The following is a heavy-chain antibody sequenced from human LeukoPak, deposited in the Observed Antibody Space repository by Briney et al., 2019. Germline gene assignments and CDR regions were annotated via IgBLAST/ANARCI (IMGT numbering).Heavy chain of an antibody. V-gene: IGHV4-34*01. CDR2: INHSGST. CDR1: GGSFSGYY. CDR3: ARMGKLGYCSSTSCYRLKFTFDY. Sequence: ASETLSLTCAVYGGSFSGYYWSWIRQPPGEGLEWIGEINHSGSTNYNPSLKSRVTISVDTSKNQFSLKLSSVTAADTAVYYCARMGKLGYCSSTSCYRLKFTFDYWGQGTLVTVSS. D-gene: IGHD2-2*01. J-gene: IGHJ4*02.